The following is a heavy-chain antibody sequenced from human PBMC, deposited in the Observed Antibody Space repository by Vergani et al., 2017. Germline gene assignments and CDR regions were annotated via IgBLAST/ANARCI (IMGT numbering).Heavy chain of an antibody. Sequence: QVQLVESGGGVVQPGRSLRLSCAASGFTFSNYAMHWVRQAPGKGLEWVAVIWYDGSNKYYGDSVKGRFTISRDNSKNTLYLQMNSLRVEDTAVYYCARWGNEKRLDSWGQGTLVTVSS. J-gene: IGHJ5*01. V-gene: IGHV3-33*08. CDR3: ARWGNEKRLDS. CDR1: GFTFSNYA. CDR2: IWYDGSNK. D-gene: IGHD1-1*01.